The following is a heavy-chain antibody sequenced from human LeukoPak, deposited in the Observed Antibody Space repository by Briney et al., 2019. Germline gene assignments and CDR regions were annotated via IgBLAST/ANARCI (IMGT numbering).Heavy chain of an antibody. J-gene: IGHJ6*02. CDR1: GFTFSNAW. D-gene: IGHD5-12*01. Sequence: GGSLRLSCAASGFTFSNAWMSWVRQAPGKGLEWVGRIKSKTDGGTTDYAAPVKGRFTISRDDSKNTLYLQMNSLKTEDTAVYYCTTAYSGYDYNYYYYGMDVWGQGTTVTVSS. CDR3: TTAYSGYDYNYYYYGMDV. CDR2: IKSKTDGGTT. V-gene: IGHV3-15*01.